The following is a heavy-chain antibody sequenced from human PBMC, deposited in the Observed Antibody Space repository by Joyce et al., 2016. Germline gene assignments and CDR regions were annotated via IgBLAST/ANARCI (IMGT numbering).Heavy chain of an antibody. J-gene: IGHJ5*02. CDR2: IYDSGST. V-gene: IGHV4-61*01. Sequence: QVQLHESGPGLVKPSETLSLACNVSGGSVSSRSYCWSWIRQPPGKGLEYIGYIYDSGSTNYNPSLMSRVTISVDTSKNQFSLKLSSVTAADTAVYYCARGWLTSGYSPWGQGTLVTVSS. CDR3: ARGWLTSGYSP. CDR1: GGSVSSRSYC. D-gene: IGHD3-22*01.